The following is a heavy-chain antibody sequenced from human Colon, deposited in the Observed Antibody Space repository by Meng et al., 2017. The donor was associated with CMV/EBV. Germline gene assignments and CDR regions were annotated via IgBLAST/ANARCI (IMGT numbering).Heavy chain of an antibody. D-gene: IGHD3-10*01. Sequence: ASVKVSCKSSGYTFTTYGITWVRQAPGQGLEWMGWSSAQSGNTNYGQKFQGRVTVTTDTSTRTAYMELRSLRSDDTAVYYCARGSISMVRGVIIAYGMDAWGQGTTVTVSS. CDR2: SSAQSGNT. V-gene: IGHV1-18*01. CDR3: ARGSISMVRGVIIAYGMDA. CDR1: GYTFTTYG. J-gene: IGHJ6*02.